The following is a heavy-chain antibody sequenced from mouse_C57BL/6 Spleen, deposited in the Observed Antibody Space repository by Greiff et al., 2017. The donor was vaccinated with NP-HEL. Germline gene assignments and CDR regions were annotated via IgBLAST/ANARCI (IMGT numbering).Heavy chain of an antibody. CDR1: GFSFNTYA. Sequence: EVKVVESGGGLVQPKGSLKLSCAASGFSFNTYAMNWVRQAPGKGLEWVARIRSKSNNYATYYADSVKDRFTISRDDSESMLYLQMNNLKTEDTAMYYCVRHGWGYFDVWGTGTTVTVSS. V-gene: IGHV10-1*01. CDR2: IRSKSNNYAT. D-gene: IGHD2-2*01. J-gene: IGHJ1*03. CDR3: VRHGWGYFDV.